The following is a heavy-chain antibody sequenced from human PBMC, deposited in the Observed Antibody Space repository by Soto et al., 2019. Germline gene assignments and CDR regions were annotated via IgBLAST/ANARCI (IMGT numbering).Heavy chain of an antibody. CDR3: ARRYYYDSSGYYFDY. CDR1: GGSISSYY. Sequence: SETLSLTCTVSGGSISSYYWSWIRQPPGKGLEWIGYIYYSGSTNYNPSLKSRVTISVDTSKNQFSLKLSSVTAADTAVYYCARRYYYDSSGYYFDYWGQGTLVTVSS. V-gene: IGHV4-59*08. CDR2: IYYSGST. D-gene: IGHD3-22*01. J-gene: IGHJ4*02.